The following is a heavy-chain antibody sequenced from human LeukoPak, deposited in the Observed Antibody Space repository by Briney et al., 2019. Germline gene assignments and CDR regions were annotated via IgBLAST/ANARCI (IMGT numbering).Heavy chain of an antibody. Sequence: HGESLKISCKGSGYSFTSYWIGWVRQMPGKGLEWMGIIYPGDSDTRYSPSFQGQVTISADKSISTAYLQWGSLKASDTAMYYCASLYCSSTSCPLGGFDYWGQGTLSPSPQ. CDR2: IYPGDSDT. J-gene: IGHJ4*02. V-gene: IGHV5-51*01. D-gene: IGHD2-2*01. CDR3: ASLYCSSTSCPLGGFDY. CDR1: GYSFTSYW.